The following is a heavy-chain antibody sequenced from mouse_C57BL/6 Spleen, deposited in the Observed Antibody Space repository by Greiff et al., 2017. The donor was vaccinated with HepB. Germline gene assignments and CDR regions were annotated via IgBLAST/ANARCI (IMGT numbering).Heavy chain of an antibody. CDR3: TRDLWITTVVATRFAY. CDR1: GFTFSSYA. CDR2: ISSGGDYT. J-gene: IGHJ3*01. V-gene: IGHV5-9-1*02. D-gene: IGHD1-1*01. Sequence: EVNLVESGEGLVKPGGSLKLSCAASGFTFSSYAMSWVRQTPEKRLEWVAYISSGGDYTYYADTVKGRFTISRDNARNTLYLQMSSLKSEDTAMYYCTRDLWITTVVATRFAYWGQGTLVTVSA.